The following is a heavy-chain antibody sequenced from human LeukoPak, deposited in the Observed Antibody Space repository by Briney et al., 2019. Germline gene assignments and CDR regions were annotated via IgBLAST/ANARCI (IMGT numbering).Heavy chain of an antibody. V-gene: IGHV3-7*01. D-gene: IGHD3-22*01. CDR3: ARDLYGETYYYDSSGYYYVNWFDP. J-gene: IGHJ5*02. CDR2: IKQDGSEK. Sequence: GGSLRLSCAASGFTFSSYWMSWVRQAPGKGLEWVANIKQDGSEKYYVDSVKGRFTISRDNAKNSLYLQMNSLRAEDTAVYYCARDLYGETYYYDSSGYYYVNWFDPWGQGTLVTVSS. CDR1: GFTFSSYW.